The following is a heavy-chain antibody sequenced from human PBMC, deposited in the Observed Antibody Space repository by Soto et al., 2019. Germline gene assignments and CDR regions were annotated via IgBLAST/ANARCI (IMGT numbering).Heavy chain of an antibody. J-gene: IGHJ4*02. CDR1: GYTFSNYG. CDR3: ASRSGQLPYYFDY. CDR2: ISAYKGNT. D-gene: IGHD6-6*01. Sequence: QVQLMQSGAEVKKPGASVKVSCKASGYTFSNYGISWVRQAPGQGLEWMGWISAYKGNTNYAQKFQGRVTITTDKSTSTTYMELRSLRSDDTAVYYCASRSGQLPYYFDYWGQGTLVTVSS. V-gene: IGHV1-18*01.